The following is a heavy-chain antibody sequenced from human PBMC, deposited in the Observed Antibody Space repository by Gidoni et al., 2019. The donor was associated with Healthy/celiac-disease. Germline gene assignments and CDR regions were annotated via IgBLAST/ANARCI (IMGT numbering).Heavy chain of an antibody. J-gene: IGHJ4*02. D-gene: IGHD3-16*02. V-gene: IGHV4-39*01. CDR2: IYYSGST. CDR3: ARSQGDVWGSYRYPFDY. Sequence: QLQLHESGPGLVKPSETLSLTCTVSGCSISRSSYYWGWIRQPPGKGLEWIGSIYYSGSTYYNPSLKSRVTISVDTSKNQFSLKLSSVTAADTAVYYCARSQGDVWGSYRYPFDYWGQGTLVTVSS. CDR1: GCSISRSSYY.